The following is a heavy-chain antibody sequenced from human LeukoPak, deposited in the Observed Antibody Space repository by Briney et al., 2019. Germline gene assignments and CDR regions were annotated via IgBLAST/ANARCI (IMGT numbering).Heavy chain of an antibody. V-gene: IGHV1-2*02. J-gene: IGHJ4*02. Sequence: ASVKVSCKASGYTFTGYYMHWVRQAPGQGLEWMGWINPNSGGTNYAQKFQGRVTMTRDTSISTAYMELSRLRSDDTAVYYCAKDRSSGYYYGGAYYFDYWGQGTLVTVSS. CDR1: GYTFTGYY. CDR2: INPNSGGT. CDR3: AKDRSSGYYYGGAYYFDY. D-gene: IGHD3-22*01.